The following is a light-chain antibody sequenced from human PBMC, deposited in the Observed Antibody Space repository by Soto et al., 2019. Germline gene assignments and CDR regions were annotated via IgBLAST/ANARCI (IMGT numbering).Light chain of an antibody. V-gene: IGLV2-23*01. CDR1: SSDVGTDNL. Sequence: QSALPQPASVSGSPGQSITISCTGTSSDVGTDNLVSWYQQHPGKAPKLMIYEGSKRPSGVSHRFSGSRSGNTASLIISGLQAEDEADYYCCSYAGSSGYVFGTGTKLTVL. CDR2: EGS. J-gene: IGLJ1*01. CDR3: CSYAGSSGYV.